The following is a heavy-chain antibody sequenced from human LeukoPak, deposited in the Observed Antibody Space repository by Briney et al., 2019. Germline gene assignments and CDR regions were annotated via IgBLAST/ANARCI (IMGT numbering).Heavy chain of an antibody. CDR2: IKQDGSEK. CDR3: ARDLFSNLDGACDI. V-gene: IGHV3-7*01. J-gene: IGHJ3*02. D-gene: IGHD4-11*01. Sequence: GGSLRLSCAASGLTHSCYWMSWVRQAPGKGLAWVANIKQDGSEKLYVDSVKGRFTTSRDNAKNSLYLQMNSLRAEDTAGYYCARDLFSNLDGACDIWGQGTMDTVSP. CDR1: GLTHSCYW.